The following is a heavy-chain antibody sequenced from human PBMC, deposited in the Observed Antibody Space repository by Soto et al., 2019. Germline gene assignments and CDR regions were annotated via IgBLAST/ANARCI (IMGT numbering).Heavy chain of an antibody. J-gene: IGHJ4*02. CDR3: AKGYSSGWYYFDY. Sequence: EVQLLESGGGLVQPGGSLRLSFAASGFTFSSYAMSWVRQAPGKGLEWVSIISGSGGSTYYADSVKGRFTISRDKSKNTLYLQMNSLRAEDTAVYYCAKGYSSGWYYFDYWGQGTLVTVSS. V-gene: IGHV3-23*01. D-gene: IGHD6-19*01. CDR2: ISGSGGST. CDR1: GFTFSSYA.